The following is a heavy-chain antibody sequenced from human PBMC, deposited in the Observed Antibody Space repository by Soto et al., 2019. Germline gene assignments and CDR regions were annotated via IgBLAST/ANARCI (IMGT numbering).Heavy chain of an antibody. D-gene: IGHD3-3*01. V-gene: IGHV3-11*01. CDR2: ISSSGSTI. J-gene: IGHJ4*02. CDR3: ARVGDMTYKD. CDR1: GFTFSDHY. Sequence: QVQLVESGGGLVKPGESLRLSCAASGFTFSDHYVTWIRQAPGKGMEWVSYISSSGSTIYYADSVKGRFTISRDNAETSLYLQMNSLRAEDTAVYYCARVGDMTYKDWGQGTLVTVSS.